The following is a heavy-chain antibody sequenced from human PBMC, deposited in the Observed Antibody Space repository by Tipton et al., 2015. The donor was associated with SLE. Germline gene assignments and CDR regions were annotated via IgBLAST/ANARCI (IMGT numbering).Heavy chain of an antibody. CDR2: INPSGGST. Sequence: QLVQSGAEVKKPGALVKVSCKATGYTFPRYGISWVRQAPGQGLEWMGMINPSGGSTTYAQKFKGRVTMTRDTSTSTVYMEVSSLRSEDTAVYYCARGSTPPYYYAMDVWGQGTTVTVSS. CDR1: GYTFPRYG. CDR3: ARGSTPPYYYAMDV. V-gene: IGHV1-46*03. J-gene: IGHJ6*02.